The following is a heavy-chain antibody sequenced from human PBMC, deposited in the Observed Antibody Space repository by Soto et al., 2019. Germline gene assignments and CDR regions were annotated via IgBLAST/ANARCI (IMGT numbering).Heavy chain of an antibody. CDR1: GYTFPNYA. D-gene: IGHD5-18*01. CDR2: INAGNGDT. J-gene: IGHJ4*02. Sequence: GASVKVSCKASGYTFPNYAIHWVRQAPGQRLEWMGWINAGNGDTKYSQKFQGRVTITRDTSTSTTHMELSSLRSEDAAVYYCARDRWMQIWHGPDYWGQGTLVTVSS. V-gene: IGHV1-3*01. CDR3: ARDRWMQIWHGPDY.